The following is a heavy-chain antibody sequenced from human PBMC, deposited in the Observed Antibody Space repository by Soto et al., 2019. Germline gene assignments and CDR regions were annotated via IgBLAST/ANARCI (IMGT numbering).Heavy chain of an antibody. D-gene: IGHD4-17*01. Sequence: SVKVSCKASGFTFTSSAVQWVRQARGQRLEWIGWIVVGSGNTNYAQKFQERVTITRDMSTSTAYMELSSLRSEDTAVYYCAADGDYGRNWFDRWGQGTLVTVSS. CDR1: GFTFTSSA. CDR2: IVVGSGNT. J-gene: IGHJ5*02. V-gene: IGHV1-58*01. CDR3: AADGDYGRNWFDR.